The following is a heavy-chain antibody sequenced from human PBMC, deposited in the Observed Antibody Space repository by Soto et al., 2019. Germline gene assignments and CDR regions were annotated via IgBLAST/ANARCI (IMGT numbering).Heavy chain of an antibody. Sequence: GGSLRLSCAASGFSFRSYGMHWVRQAPGKGLEWVAVISHDGSNEYYADSVKGRFTISRDNSKNTLYLQMNSLGTEDTAVYYCAKDVGWAARPRRVGYWGQGTLVTVSS. V-gene: IGHV3-30*18. J-gene: IGHJ4*02. CDR3: AKDVGWAARPRRVGY. D-gene: IGHD6-6*01. CDR2: ISHDGSNE. CDR1: GFSFRSYG.